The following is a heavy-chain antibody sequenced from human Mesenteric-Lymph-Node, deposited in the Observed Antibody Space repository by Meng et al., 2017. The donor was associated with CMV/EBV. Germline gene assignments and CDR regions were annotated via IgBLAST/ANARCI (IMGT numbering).Heavy chain of an antibody. Sequence: GESLKISCAASGFIFSSYSMNWVRQAPGKGLEWVSSISSSGNYIYYADSVKGRFTLSRDNAKNSLYLQMNSLRVEDAAVYYCAKDYCGSTSCPPADYWGQGTLVTVSS. J-gene: IGHJ4*02. CDR2: ISSSGNYI. CDR1: GFIFSSYS. V-gene: IGHV3-21*01. CDR3: AKDYCGSTSCPPADY. D-gene: IGHD2-2*01.